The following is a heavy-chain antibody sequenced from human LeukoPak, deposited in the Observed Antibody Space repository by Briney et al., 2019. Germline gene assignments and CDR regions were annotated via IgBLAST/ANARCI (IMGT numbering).Heavy chain of an antibody. D-gene: IGHD3-22*01. CDR2: INPSGGST. V-gene: IGHV1-46*03. Sequence: GASVKVSCKASGYPFTSFGISWVRQAPGQGLEWMGIINPSGGSTSYAQKFQGRVTMTRDTSTSTVYMELSSLRSEDTAVYYCARDSAHYYDSSGRRKNWFDPWGQGTLVTVSS. J-gene: IGHJ5*02. CDR3: ARDSAHYYDSSGRRKNWFDP. CDR1: GYPFTSFG.